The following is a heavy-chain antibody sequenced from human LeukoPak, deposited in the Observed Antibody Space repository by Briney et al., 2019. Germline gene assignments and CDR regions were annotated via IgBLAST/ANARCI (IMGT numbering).Heavy chain of an antibody. CDR3: ASRPRGSFDY. Sequence: SETLSLTCTVSGGSISSYYWSWIRQPPGKGLEWIGYIYYSGSTNYNPSLKSRVTISVDTSKNQFSLKLSSVTAADTAVYYCASRPRGSFDYWGQGTLVTVSS. CDR1: GGSISSYY. V-gene: IGHV4-59*12. CDR2: IYYSGST. J-gene: IGHJ4*02.